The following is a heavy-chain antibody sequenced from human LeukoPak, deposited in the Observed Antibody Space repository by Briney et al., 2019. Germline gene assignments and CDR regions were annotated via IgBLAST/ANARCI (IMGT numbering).Heavy chain of an antibody. CDR2: ISSSCCYI. V-gene: IGHV3-21*01. J-gene: IGHJ5*02. CDR1: GFTFSSYS. CDR3: ARGTSRDWSTDWFHP. D-gene: IGHD3/OR15-3a*01. Sequence: GGSLRLSCAASGFTFSSYSMNWVRQARAKGLEWVSSISSSCCYIHYADSVKGRFTISRHNAKNSLYLQMNSLRSHNTSVYDWARGTSRDWSTDWFHPWGQGTLVTVSS.